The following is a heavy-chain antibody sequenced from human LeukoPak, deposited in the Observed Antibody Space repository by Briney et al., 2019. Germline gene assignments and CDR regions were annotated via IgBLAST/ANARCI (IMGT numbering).Heavy chain of an antibody. CDR2: ISSSGSTI. CDR3: ARDHQNYYGSGSYLGGVDY. CDR1: GFTFSDYY. J-gene: IGHJ4*02. D-gene: IGHD3-10*01. V-gene: IGHV3-11*01. Sequence: GGSLRLSCAASGFTFSDYYMSWIRQAPGKGLEWVSYISSSGSTIYYADSVKGRSTISRDNAKNSLYLQMNSLRAEDTAVYYCARDHQNYYGSGSYLGGVDYWGQGTLVTVSS.